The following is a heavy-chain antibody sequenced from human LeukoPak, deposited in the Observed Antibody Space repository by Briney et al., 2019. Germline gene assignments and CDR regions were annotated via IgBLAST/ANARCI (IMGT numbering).Heavy chain of an antibody. Sequence: GGSLRLSCAASGFTFSNYAMTWVRQAPGKGLEWVSSFSGSGTNTYYADSVEGRFTISRDNSKNTLYLQMSSLRVEDTAIFYCAKASGSGWYRPLDQWGQGTLVTVSS. V-gene: IGHV3-23*01. CDR3: AKASGSGWYRPLDQ. CDR1: GFTFSNYA. D-gene: IGHD6-19*01. J-gene: IGHJ4*02. CDR2: FSGSGTNT.